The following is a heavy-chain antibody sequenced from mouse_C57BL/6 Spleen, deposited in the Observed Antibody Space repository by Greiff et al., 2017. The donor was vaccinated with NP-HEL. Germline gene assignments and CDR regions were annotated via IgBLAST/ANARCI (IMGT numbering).Heavy chain of an antibody. CDR1: GFTFTDYY. CDR2: IRNKANGYTT. V-gene: IGHV7-3*01. D-gene: IGHD2-5*01. J-gene: IGHJ3*01. Sequence: DVQLVESGGGLVQPGGSLSLSCAASGFTFTDYYMSWVRQPPGKALEWLGFIRNKANGYTTEYSASVKGRFTNSRDNSKSILYLQMNALRAEDSATYYCAREVDSKGFAYWGQGTLVTVSA. CDR3: AREVDSKGFAY.